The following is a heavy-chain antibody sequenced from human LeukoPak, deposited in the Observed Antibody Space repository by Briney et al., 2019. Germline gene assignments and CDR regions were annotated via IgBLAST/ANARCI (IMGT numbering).Heavy chain of an antibody. Sequence: PGGPLRLSCVVSGFTFSTSWVAWVRQAPGKGLEGLANINKDGRQTYYVDSVKGRFTISRDNAENSLHLQMNSLRAEDTAVYYCATSLDAPGNYWGQGSLVTVSS. J-gene: IGHJ4*02. CDR3: ATSLDAPGNY. V-gene: IGHV3-7*01. CDR1: GFTFSTSW. D-gene: IGHD6-13*01. CDR2: INKDGRQT.